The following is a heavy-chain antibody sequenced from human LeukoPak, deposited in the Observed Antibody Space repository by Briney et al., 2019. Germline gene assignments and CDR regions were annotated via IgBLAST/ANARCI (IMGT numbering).Heavy chain of an antibody. Sequence: ASVKVSCKASGYTFASYAINWVRQATGQGLEWMGWMNPNSGNTVYAQKFQGRVTMTRSTSISTAYMELSSLRSEDTAAYYGARGLMWSPSIFDPWGQGTLVTVSS. D-gene: IGHD2-2*01. J-gene: IGHJ5*02. CDR3: ARGLMWSPSIFDP. CDR2: MNPNSGNT. V-gene: IGHV1-8*01. CDR1: GYTFASYA.